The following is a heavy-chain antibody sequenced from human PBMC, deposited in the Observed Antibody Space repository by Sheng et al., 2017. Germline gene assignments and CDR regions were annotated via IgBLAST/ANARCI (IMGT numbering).Heavy chain of an antibody. J-gene: IGHJ4*02. CDR1: GFTVSSNY. V-gene: IGHV3-53*01. CDR3: ARAQTYYDFWSGPND. Sequence: EVQLVESGGGLIQPGGSLRLSCAASGFTVSSNYMSWVRQAPGKGLEWVSVIYSAYSGGNTYYADSVKGRFTISRDSSKNELYLQMNSLRAEDTAVYYCARAQTYYDFWSGPNDWGQGTLVTVSS. D-gene: IGHD3-3*01. CDR2: IYSAYSGGNT.